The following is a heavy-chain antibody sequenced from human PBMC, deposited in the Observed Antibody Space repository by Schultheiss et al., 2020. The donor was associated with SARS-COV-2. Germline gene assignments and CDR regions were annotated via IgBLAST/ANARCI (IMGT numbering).Heavy chain of an antibody. D-gene: IGHD4-17*01. V-gene: IGHV3-30*04. CDR2: ISYDGSNK. Sequence: GGSLRLSCAASGFTFSGSAMHWVRQAPGKGLEWVAVISYDGSNKYYADSLKGRFTISRDNSKNTLSLQMNSLRAEDTALYYCAKGDYGDYLGYWGQGTTVTVSS. J-gene: IGHJ6*02. CDR3: AKGDYGDYLGY. CDR1: GFTFSGSA.